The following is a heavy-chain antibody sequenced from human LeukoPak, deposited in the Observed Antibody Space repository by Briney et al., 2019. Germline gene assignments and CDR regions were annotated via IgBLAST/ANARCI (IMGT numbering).Heavy chain of an antibody. CDR3: ARVVQLDGWGVDAFDI. Sequence: ASVKVSCKASGYPFTGYYLHWVRQAPGQGLEWMGWISPNSGGTNYAQKFQGRVTMTRDTSISTAYMELSRRRSDDTAVYYCARVVQLDGWGVDAFDIWGQGTMVTVSS. D-gene: IGHD6-13*01. CDR1: GYPFTGYY. CDR2: ISPNSGGT. V-gene: IGHV1-2*02. J-gene: IGHJ3*02.